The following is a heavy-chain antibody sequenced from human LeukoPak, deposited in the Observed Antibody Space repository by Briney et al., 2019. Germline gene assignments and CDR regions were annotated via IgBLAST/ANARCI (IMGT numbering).Heavy chain of an antibody. CDR2: IYHSGST. Sequence: SETLSLTCTVSGYSISSGYYWGWIRQPPGKGLEWIGSIYHSGSTYYNPSLKSRVTISVDTSKNQFSLKLSSVTAADTAVYYCARDSGRDDAFDIWGQGTMVTVSS. CDR1: GYSISSGYY. V-gene: IGHV4-38-2*02. J-gene: IGHJ3*02. D-gene: IGHD1-26*01. CDR3: ARDSGRDDAFDI.